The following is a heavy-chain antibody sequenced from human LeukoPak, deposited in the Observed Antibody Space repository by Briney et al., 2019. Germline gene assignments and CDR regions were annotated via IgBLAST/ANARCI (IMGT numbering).Heavy chain of an antibody. CDR2: ISHDSGIR. Sequence: PGGSLRLSCAASGFTLSRDSMNWVRQAPGKGLEWISYISHDSGIRYYADSVRGRFTISRDNAKNSLYLQMHSLRAEDTAVYYCARGEVGAPYYFDYWGQGTLVTVSS. CDR1: GFTLSRDS. D-gene: IGHD1-26*01. J-gene: IGHJ4*02. V-gene: IGHV3-48*01. CDR3: ARGEVGAPYYFDY.